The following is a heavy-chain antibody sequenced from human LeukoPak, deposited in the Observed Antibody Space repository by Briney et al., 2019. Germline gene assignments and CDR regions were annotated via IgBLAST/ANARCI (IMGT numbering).Heavy chain of an antibody. J-gene: IGHJ4*02. CDR2: ISGSGGST. V-gene: IGHV3-23*01. Sequence: GGSLRPSCAASGFTFSSYAMSWVRQAPGKGLEWVSAISGSGGSTYYADSVKGRFTISRDNSKNTLYLQMNSLRAEDTAVYYCAKDPADCGGDCYQGGVDYWGQGTLVTVSS. D-gene: IGHD2-21*02. CDR3: AKDPADCGGDCYQGGVDY. CDR1: GFTFSSYA.